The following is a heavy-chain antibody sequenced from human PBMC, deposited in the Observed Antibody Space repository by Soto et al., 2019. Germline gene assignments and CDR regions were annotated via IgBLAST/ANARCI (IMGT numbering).Heavy chain of an antibody. CDR3: ARGFARLNYDSLTGY. Sequence: ASVKVSCKASGYTFASYDINWVRQATGQGLEWMGWMNPNSGNTGYAQKFQGRVTMTRNTSISTAYMELSSLRSEDTAVYYCARGFARLNYDSLTGYWGQGTLVTVSS. CDR1: GYTFASYD. D-gene: IGHD3-16*01. V-gene: IGHV1-8*01. J-gene: IGHJ4*02. CDR2: MNPNSGNT.